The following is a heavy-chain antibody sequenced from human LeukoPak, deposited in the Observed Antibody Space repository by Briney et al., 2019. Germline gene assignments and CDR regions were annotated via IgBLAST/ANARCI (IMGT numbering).Heavy chain of an antibody. J-gene: IGHJ3*02. Sequence: SGTLSLTCAVSGGSISSSNWWSWVRQPPGKGLEWFGEIYHSGSTNYNPSLKSRVTISVDNSKNQFSLKLSSVTAADTAVYYCARDADYDSSGNDAFDIWGQGTMVTVSS. CDR2: IYHSGST. CDR3: ARDADYDSSGNDAFDI. CDR1: GGSISSSNW. D-gene: IGHD3-22*01. V-gene: IGHV4-4*02.